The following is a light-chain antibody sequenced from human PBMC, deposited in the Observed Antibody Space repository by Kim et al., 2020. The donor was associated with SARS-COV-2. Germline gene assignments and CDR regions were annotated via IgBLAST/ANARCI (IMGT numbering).Light chain of an antibody. Sequence: AIQLTQSPSSLSASVGDRVTITCRASQGIGRALAWYQQSPGKPPKLLIYDASSLQTGVPSRFSGRGSGTDFTLTVSSPQPEDFASYYCQQFSTYPRTFGQGTRLEIK. CDR3: QQFSTYPRT. J-gene: IGKJ5*01. CDR2: DAS. CDR1: QGIGRA. V-gene: IGKV1-13*02.